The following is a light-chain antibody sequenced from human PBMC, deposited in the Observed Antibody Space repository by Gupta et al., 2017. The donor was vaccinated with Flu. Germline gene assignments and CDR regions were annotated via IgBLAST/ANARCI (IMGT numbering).Light chain of an antibody. J-gene: IGKJ3*01. Sequence: SSLSASVGDRVTITCRASQSISRYLNWYQHKPVKAPKLLIYAASSLQSGVPSRFSGSGCGTDFTLTISNRQPEDIATYYCQQSDNTPLLTFGHGTKVDI. CDR3: QQSDNTPLLT. CDR2: AAS. V-gene: IGKV1-39*01. CDR1: QSISRY.